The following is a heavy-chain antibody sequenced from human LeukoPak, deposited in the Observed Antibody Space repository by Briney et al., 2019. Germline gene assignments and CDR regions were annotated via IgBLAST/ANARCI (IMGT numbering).Heavy chain of an antibody. Sequence: ASVKVSCKASGYTFTSYGISWVRQAPGQGLEWMGWISAYNGNTNYAQKLQGRVTMTTDTSTSTAYMELRSLRSDDTAVYYCARAGYCSSTSCSHRYWFDPWGQGTLVTVSS. CDR2: ISAYNGNT. CDR1: GYTFTSYG. CDR3: ARAGYCSSTSCSHRYWFDP. D-gene: IGHD2-2*01. J-gene: IGHJ5*02. V-gene: IGHV1-18*01.